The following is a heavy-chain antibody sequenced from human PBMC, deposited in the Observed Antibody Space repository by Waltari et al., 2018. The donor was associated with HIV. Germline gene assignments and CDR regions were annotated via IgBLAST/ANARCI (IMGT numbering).Heavy chain of an antibody. Sequence: EVHLVQSGPEERKPGSTMKISCRVSGYTFTDYYIHWVQEAPGRGLEWMGLIDPEDGETGYAEKFQDRLTITAETSADTVYMELTSLKSDDTAVYYCASLAAAVYFDAWGQGTLLTVSS. CDR3: ASLAAAVYFDA. CDR1: GYTFTDYY. CDR2: IDPEDGET. J-gene: IGHJ4*02. D-gene: IGHD6-13*01. V-gene: IGHV1-69-2*01.